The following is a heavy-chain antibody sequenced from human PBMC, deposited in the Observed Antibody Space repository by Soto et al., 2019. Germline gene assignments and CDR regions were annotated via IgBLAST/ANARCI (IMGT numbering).Heavy chain of an antibody. J-gene: IGHJ4*02. CDR2: IRSEGRRT. V-gene: IGHV3-74*01. D-gene: IGHD4-17*01. Sequence: EVQLVESGGGLVQPGGSLRLSCAASGFTFSRYWMHWVRQGPGKGLVWVARIRSEGRRTGYADSVKGRFTISRDNAKNTLYLQINSLRAEDTAVYYCARDGDGEYPVDYWGQGTLVTVSS. CDR3: ARDGDGEYPVDY. CDR1: GFTFSRYW.